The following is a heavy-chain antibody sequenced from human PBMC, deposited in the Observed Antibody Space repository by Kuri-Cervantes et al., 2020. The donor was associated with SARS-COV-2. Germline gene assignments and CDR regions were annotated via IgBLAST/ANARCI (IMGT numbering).Heavy chain of an antibody. CDR1: GYTFSSYY. CDR2: INPNSGGT. D-gene: IGHD3-10*01. V-gene: IGHV1-2*04. CDR3: ARGMVRGIIQYYYYAMDV. Sequence: ASVKVSCKASGYTFSSYYMYWVRQAPGQGLEWMGWINPNSGGTNYAQNFQGWVTMTRDTSISTAYMELSRLRFDDTAVYYCARGMVRGIIQYYYYAMDVWGQGTTVTVSS. J-gene: IGHJ6*02.